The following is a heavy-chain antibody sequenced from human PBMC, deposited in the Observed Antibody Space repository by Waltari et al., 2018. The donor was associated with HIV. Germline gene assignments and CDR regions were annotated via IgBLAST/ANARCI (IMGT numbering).Heavy chain of an antibody. V-gene: IGHV1-46*01. D-gene: IGHD2-8*01. CDR3: ARDLSVDGVIRSSWFDA. CDR1: GFAFSSHY. CDR2: INPSGDRS. J-gene: IGHJ5*02. Sequence: QVHLVQSGAEMKKPGASVIMSCKASGFAFSSHYMHWGRQAPGEGLQWMGVINPSGDRSNYAQRFQGRVTMTRDTSTSTLYMELSSLRSEDTAVYYCARDLSVDGVIRSSWFDAWGQGTLVTVSS.